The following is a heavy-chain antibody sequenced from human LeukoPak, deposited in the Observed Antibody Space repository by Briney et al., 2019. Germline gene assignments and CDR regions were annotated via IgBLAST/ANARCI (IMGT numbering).Heavy chain of an antibody. Sequence: PGESLKIPCKNSGYNLPTYWIGWVRQIPGKSLEWMVIIYRGDSDTKYSPSFEGQVTISADKSISTAYLQWKSLRASDTATYYCARHNGFAYSGYFDNWGQGTPVTVSS. CDR1: GYNLPTYW. D-gene: IGHD5-12*01. V-gene: IGHV5-51*01. J-gene: IGHJ4*02. CDR3: ARHNGFAYSGYFDN. CDR2: IYRGDSDT.